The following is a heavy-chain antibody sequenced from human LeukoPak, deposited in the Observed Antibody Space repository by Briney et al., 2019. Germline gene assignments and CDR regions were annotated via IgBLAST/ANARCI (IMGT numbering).Heavy chain of an antibody. CDR3: ARGRGVAARRGFDF. CDR2: IEHRGNT. D-gene: IGHD6-6*01. CDR1: GESFSNHY. J-gene: IGHJ4*02. Sequence: SETLSLPCVVNGESFSNHYWTWIRQSPGKGLEWIGEIEHRGNTNYNPSLKSRVTISVDTSKNEFSLKLKSMTAADTAVFYCARGRGVAARRGFDFWGQGTLVTVSS. V-gene: IGHV4-34*01.